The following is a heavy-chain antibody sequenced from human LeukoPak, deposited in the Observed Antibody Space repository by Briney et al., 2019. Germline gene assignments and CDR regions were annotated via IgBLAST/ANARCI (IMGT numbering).Heavy chain of an antibody. V-gene: IGHV4-59*01. CDR1: GGSISSYY. CDR3: ARGIAVAAD. D-gene: IGHD6-19*01. J-gene: IGHJ4*02. CDR2: IYYSGST. Sequence: TSETLSLTCTVSGGSISSYYWSWIRQPPGKGLEWIGYIYYSGSTNYNPSLKSRVTISVDTSKNQFSLKLGSVTAADTAVYYCARGIAVAADWGQGTLVTVSS.